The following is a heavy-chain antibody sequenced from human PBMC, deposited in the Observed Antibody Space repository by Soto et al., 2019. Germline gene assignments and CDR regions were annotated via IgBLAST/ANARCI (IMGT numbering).Heavy chain of an antibody. V-gene: IGHV4-39*01. CDR1: GGAISSSSYY. D-gene: IGHD3-3*01. CDR2: IYYSGST. Sequence: SDTLSLTCTVSGGAISSSSYYWGWILQPPGKGLEWIGSIYYSGSTYYNPSLKSRVTISVDTSKNQFSLKLSSVTAADTAVYYCARAAYDFWSGYYYYCYVMDVWGQGTTVIVSS. CDR3: ARAAYDFWSGYYYYCYVMDV. J-gene: IGHJ6*02.